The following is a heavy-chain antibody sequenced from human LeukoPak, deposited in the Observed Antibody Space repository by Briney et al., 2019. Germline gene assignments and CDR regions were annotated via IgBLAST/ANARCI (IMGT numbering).Heavy chain of an antibody. CDR3: ARRTVTTWGVDY. V-gene: IGHV4-39*01. CDR2: IYYSGST. CDR1: GGSISSSSYY. J-gene: IGHJ4*02. Sequence: SETLSLTCTVSGGSISSSSYYRGWIRQPPGKGLEWIGSIYYSGSTYYNPSLKSRVTISVDTSKNQFSLKLSSVTAADTAVYYCARRTVTTWGVDYWGQGTLVTVSS. D-gene: IGHD4-11*01.